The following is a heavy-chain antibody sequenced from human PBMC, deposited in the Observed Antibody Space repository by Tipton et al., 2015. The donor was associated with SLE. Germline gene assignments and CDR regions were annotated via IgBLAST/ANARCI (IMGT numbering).Heavy chain of an antibody. J-gene: IGHJ3*02. V-gene: IGHV4-39*07. CDR2: IYYSGST. D-gene: IGHD3-22*01. CDR1: GGFISGSGYY. CDR3: ARLRTYYYDSSGYLDAFDI. Sequence: TLSLTCPLSGGFISGSGYYWGWIRQPPGKGLEWFGNIYYSGSTYYNPSLNTRLTLSIDTSRNQFSLKLSSVTAADTAVYYCARLRTYYYDSSGYLDAFDIWGQGTMVTVSS.